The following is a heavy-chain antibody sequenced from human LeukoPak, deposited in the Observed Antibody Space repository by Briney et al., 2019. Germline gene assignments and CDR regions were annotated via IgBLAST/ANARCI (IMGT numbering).Heavy chain of an antibody. CDR3: AKRSGSYCFDY. J-gene: IGHJ4*02. D-gene: IGHD1-26*01. V-gene: IGHV3-23*01. CDR1: GFTFSTYA. Sequence: PGGSLRLSCAASGFTFSTYAMTWVRQAPGKGLEWASAITGSGGSTYYADSVKGRFTISRDNSKNTLYLQMNSLRAEDTAVYYCAKRSGSYCFDYWGQGTLVTVSS. CDR2: ITGSGGST.